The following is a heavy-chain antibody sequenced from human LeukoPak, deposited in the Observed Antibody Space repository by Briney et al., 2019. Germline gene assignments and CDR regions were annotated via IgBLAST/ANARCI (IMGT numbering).Heavy chain of an antibody. CDR3: AREDRCSTSCYESYYYYGMDV. V-gene: IGHV4-4*07. D-gene: IGHD2-2*01. Sequence: SETLSLTCTVSGGSISSYYWSWIRQPAGKGLEWIGRIYTSGSTNYNPSLKSRVTMPVDTSKNQFSLKLSSVTAADTALSYFAREDRCSTSCYESYYYYGMDVWGQGTTDTVSS. J-gene: IGHJ6*02. CDR2: IYTSGST. CDR1: GGSISSYY.